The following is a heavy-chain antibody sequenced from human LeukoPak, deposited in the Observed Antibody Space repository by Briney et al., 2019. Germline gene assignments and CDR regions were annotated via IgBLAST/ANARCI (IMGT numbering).Heavy chain of an antibody. D-gene: IGHD3-10*01. Sequence: PSETLSLTCAVYGGSFSGYYWSWIRQPPGKGLEWIGEINHSGSTNYNPSLKSRVTISVDTSKSQFSLKLSSVTAADTAVYYCATFSGSYHAFDIWGQGTMVTVSS. J-gene: IGHJ3*02. CDR2: INHSGST. CDR3: ATFSGSYHAFDI. CDR1: GGSFSGYY. V-gene: IGHV4-34*01.